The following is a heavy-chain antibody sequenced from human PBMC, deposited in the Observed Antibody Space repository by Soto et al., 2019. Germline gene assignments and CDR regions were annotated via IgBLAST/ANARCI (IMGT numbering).Heavy chain of an antibody. CDR2: ISSSSSYI. CDR3: ARDSSYDYYYYGMDI. Sequence: PGGSLRLSCAASGFTFSSYSMNWVRQAPGKGLEWVSSISSSSSYIYYADSVKGRFTISRDNAKNSLYLQMNSLRAEDTAVYYCARDSSYDYYYYGMDIWGQGTPVTVSS. V-gene: IGHV3-21*01. J-gene: IGHJ6*02. CDR1: GFTFSSYS.